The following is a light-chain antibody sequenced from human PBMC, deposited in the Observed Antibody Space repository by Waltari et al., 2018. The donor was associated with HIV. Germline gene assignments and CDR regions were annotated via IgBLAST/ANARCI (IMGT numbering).Light chain of an antibody. V-gene: IGKV3-20*01. J-gene: IGKJ2*01. Sequence: IVLTQSPGTLSLSPGERATLSCRASQSVSSSYLAWYQQKLGQAPRLLIFGVSSRATCIPDRFSGSGSGTDFTLTISRLEPEDFAVYLCQHYGTSPPSYTFGQGTKLQIK. CDR3: QHYGTSPPSYT. CDR2: GVS. CDR1: QSVSSSY.